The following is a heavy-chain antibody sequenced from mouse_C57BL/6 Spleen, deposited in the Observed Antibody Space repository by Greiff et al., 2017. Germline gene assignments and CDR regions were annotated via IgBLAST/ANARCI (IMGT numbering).Heavy chain of an antibody. V-gene: IGHV5-6*01. D-gene: IGHD2-4*01. CDR3: ARRDDYGVFDY. CDR1: GFTFSSYG. Sequence: EVQRVESGGDLVKPGGSLKLSCAASGFTFSSYGMSWVRQTPDKRLEWVATISSGGSYTYYPDSVKGRFTISRDNAKNTLYLQMSSLKSEDTAMYYCARRDDYGVFDYWGQGTTLTVSS. CDR2: ISSGGSYT. J-gene: IGHJ2*01.